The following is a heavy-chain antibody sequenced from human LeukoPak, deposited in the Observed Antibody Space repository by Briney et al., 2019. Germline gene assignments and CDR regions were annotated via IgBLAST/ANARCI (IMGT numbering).Heavy chain of an antibody. Sequence: GGSLRLSCAASGFTFSSYGMHWVRQAPGKGLEWVAFIRYDGSNKYYADSVKGRFTISRDNSKNTLYLQMNSLRAEDTAVYYCAKERLYSSSWYNFDYWGQGTRVTVSS. D-gene: IGHD6-13*01. J-gene: IGHJ4*02. CDR3: AKERLYSSSWYNFDY. V-gene: IGHV3-30*02. CDR1: GFTFSSYG. CDR2: IRYDGSNK.